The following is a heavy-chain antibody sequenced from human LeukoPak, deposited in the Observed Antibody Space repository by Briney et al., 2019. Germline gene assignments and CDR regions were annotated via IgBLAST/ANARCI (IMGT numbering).Heavy chain of an antibody. CDR2: INTNTGNP. CDR3: ARGRGSSARLGYYFYYIDV. J-gene: IGHJ6*03. D-gene: IGHD1-26*01. CDR1: GYTFTSYG. V-gene: IGHV7-4-1*02. Sequence: ASVKVSCKASGYTFTSYGIHWVRQAPGQGLEWMGWINTNTGNPTYAQGFTGRFVFSLETSVSTSYLQISSLKAEDTAVYYCARGRGSSARLGYYFYYIDVWGKGTTVTVSS.